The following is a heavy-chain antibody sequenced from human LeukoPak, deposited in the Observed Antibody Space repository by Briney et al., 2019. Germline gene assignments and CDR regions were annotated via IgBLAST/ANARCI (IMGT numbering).Heavy chain of an antibody. V-gene: IGHV4-39*07. CDR1: GGSISSSSYY. CDR3: ARSDGYGLVGI. Sequence: SETLSLTCTVSGGSISSSSYYWGWIRQPPGKGLEWIGSIYYSGRTYYNPSLKSRVTISVDTSKNQFSLKLRSVTAADTAVYYCARSDGYGLVGIWGQGTMVTVPS. D-gene: IGHD3-10*01. J-gene: IGHJ3*02. CDR2: IYYSGRT.